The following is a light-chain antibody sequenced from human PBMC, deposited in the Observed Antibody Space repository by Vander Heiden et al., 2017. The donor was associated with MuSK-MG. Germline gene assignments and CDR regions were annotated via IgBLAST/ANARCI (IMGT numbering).Light chain of an antibody. CDR3: QQYGSLRWT. J-gene: IGKJ1*01. V-gene: IGKV3-20*01. Sequence: EIVLTQSPGTLSLSPGERATLSCRASQSVSSSYLAWYQQKPGQAPRLLIYGASSRATGIPDRFSGSGSGTDFTLTISRLEPEDFAVYYCQQYGSLRWTFGQGTKVEIK. CDR2: GAS. CDR1: QSVSSSY.